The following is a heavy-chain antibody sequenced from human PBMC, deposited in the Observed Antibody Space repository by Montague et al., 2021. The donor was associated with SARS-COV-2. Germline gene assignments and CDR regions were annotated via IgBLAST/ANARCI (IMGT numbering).Heavy chain of an antibody. J-gene: IGHJ4*02. V-gene: IGHV2-70*01. CDR2: IDWDEDQ. Sequence: PALVKPTQTLTLTCTFSGFSLNTSGMCVSWIRQPPGQALEWLALIDWDEDQYYSTSLKTRLTISKDTSKNQVVLTMTNMDPIDTATYYCARSSGDYRDSYFDYWGQGTLVTVSS. CDR1: GFSLNTSGMC. D-gene: IGHD4-17*01. CDR3: ARSSGDYRDSYFDY.